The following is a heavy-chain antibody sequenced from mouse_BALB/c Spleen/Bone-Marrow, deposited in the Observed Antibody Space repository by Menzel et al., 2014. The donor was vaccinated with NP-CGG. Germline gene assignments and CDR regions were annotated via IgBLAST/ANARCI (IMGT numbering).Heavy chain of an antibody. Sequence: EVMLVESGGDLVKPGGSLKLSCAASGFTFSSYGVSWVRQTPDKRLEWVATISSGGSYTYYPDSVKGRFTISRDNAKNTLYLQMSSLKSEDTAMYYCARPYDFGAWFAYWGQGTLVTVSA. CDR2: ISSGGSYT. J-gene: IGHJ3*01. CDR3: ARPYDFGAWFAY. D-gene: IGHD2-4*01. V-gene: IGHV5-6*01. CDR1: GFTFSSYG.